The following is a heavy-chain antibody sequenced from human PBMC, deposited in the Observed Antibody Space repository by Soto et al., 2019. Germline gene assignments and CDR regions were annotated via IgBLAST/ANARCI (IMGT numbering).Heavy chain of an antibody. V-gene: IGHV3-30*18. D-gene: IGHD3-10*01. J-gene: IGHJ4*02. Sequence: GGSLRLSCAASGFTFSSYGMHWVRQAPGKGLEWVAVISYDGSNKYYADSVKGRFTISRDNSKNTLYLQMNSLRAEDTAVYYCAKDRVYSGSGSYDYWGQGTLVTVSS. CDR2: ISYDGSNK. CDR1: GFTFSSYG. CDR3: AKDRVYSGSGSYDY.